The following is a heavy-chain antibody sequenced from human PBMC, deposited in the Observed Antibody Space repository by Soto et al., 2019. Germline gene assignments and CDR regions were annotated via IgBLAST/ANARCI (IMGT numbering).Heavy chain of an antibody. D-gene: IGHD6-13*01. Sequence: GASVRVSCKASGYTFTSYYMHWVRQAPGQGLEWMGIINPSGGSTSYAQKFQGRVTMTRDTSTSTVYMELSSLRSEDTAVYYCARETLDSSSWPYFDYWGQGTLVTVSS. J-gene: IGHJ4*02. V-gene: IGHV1-46*03. CDR2: INPSGGST. CDR1: GYTFTSYY. CDR3: ARETLDSSSWPYFDY.